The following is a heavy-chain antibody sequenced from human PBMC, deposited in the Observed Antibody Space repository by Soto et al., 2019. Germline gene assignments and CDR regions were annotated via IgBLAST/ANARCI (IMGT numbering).Heavy chain of an antibody. Sequence: PGESLKISCKGSGYSFTSYWISWVRQMPGKGLEWMGRIDPSDSYTNYSPSFQGHVTISADKSISTAYLQWSSLKASDTAMYYCAIRYYGSGSYPYYYYGMDVWGQGTTVTVSS. J-gene: IGHJ6*02. CDR1: GYSFTSYW. D-gene: IGHD3-10*01. CDR2: IDPSDSYT. V-gene: IGHV5-10-1*01. CDR3: AIRYYGSGSYPYYYYGMDV.